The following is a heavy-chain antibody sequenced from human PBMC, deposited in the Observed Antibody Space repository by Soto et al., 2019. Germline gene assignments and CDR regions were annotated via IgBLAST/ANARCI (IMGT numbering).Heavy chain of an antibody. CDR2: ISAYNGNT. J-gene: IGHJ4*02. CDR3: ARGGTTIAY. V-gene: IGHV1-18*01. Sequence: QVHLVQSGAEVKKPGASVKVSCTASGYTFTNFGISWVRQAPGQGLELMGWISAYNGNTKYAQKFQGIVTMTTDTSTSTAYMQLRSLRSDGTAVYYCARGGTTIAYWGQGTLVTVAS. CDR1: GYTFTNFG. D-gene: IGHD4-17*01.